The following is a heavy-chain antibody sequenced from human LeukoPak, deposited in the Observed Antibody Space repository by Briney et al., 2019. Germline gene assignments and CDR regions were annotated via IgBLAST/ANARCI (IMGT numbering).Heavy chain of an antibody. V-gene: IGHV1-58*02. CDR3: AARGPHHYDSSGYSRGYFDY. CDR1: GFTFTSSA. D-gene: IGHD3-22*01. J-gene: IGHJ4*02. Sequence: SVKVSCKASGFTFTSSAMQWVRQARGQRLEWIGWIVVGSGNTNYAQKFQERVTITRDMSTSTAYMELSSLRSEDTAVYYCAARGPHHYDSSGYSRGYFDYWGQGTLVTVSS. CDR2: IVVGSGNT.